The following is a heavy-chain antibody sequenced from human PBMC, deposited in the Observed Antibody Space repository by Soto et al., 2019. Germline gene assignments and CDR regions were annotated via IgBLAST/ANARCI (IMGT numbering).Heavy chain of an antibody. J-gene: IGHJ5*02. CDR3: ARDLLYSSSELDP. Sequence: GGSLRLSCAGSGFTLSDHYIDWVRQAPGKGLEWVGRSRDKPQGYSTAYAASVKGRFTTSRDNAKNTLYLQMNSLRAEDTAVYYCARDLLYSSSELDPWGQGTLVTVSS. CDR2: SRDKPQGYST. V-gene: IGHV3-72*01. D-gene: IGHD6-6*01. CDR1: GFTLSDHY.